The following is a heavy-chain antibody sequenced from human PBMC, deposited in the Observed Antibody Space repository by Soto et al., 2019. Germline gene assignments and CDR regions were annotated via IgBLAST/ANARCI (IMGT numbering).Heavy chain of an antibody. J-gene: IGHJ4*02. CDR2: MSPGGNSQ. Sequence: GGSLRLSCAAPGFNFNIHALHWIRQAPGEGLEWVAVMSPGGNSQYYADSVKGRFTISRDTSKSTLYLQMTSLRPEDTAVYYWASGAALYYDTSRYWGQGTLVTVS. CDR1: GFNFNIHA. CDR3: ASGAALYYDTSRY. D-gene: IGHD3-22*01. V-gene: IGHV3-30-3*01.